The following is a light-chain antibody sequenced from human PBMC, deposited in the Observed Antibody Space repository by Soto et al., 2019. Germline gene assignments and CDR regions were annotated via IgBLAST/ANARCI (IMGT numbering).Light chain of an antibody. CDR2: DVT. Sequence: QSALTQPASVSGSPGQSITISCTGISSDVANYNYVSWYQQHPGKAPKLMIYDVTDPPSGVSNRFSGSQSGNTASLPISGLQDEEEADYYCRSYTTGGTLGVFGGGTKLT. CDR1: SSDVANYNY. V-gene: IGLV2-14*01. CDR3: RSYTTGGTLGV. J-gene: IGLJ2*01.